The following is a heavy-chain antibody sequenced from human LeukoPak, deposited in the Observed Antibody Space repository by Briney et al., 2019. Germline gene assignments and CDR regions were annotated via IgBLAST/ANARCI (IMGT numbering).Heavy chain of an antibody. Sequence: GESLRLSCAASGFTFTTYWMTWVRQAPGKGLEWVANINQDGTEKYYVDSVKGRFTISRDNAKNSLFLQMNSLRVEDTAVYYCSGGSRFVDYWGRGTLVTVSS. V-gene: IGHV3-7*04. CDR3: SGGSRFVDY. CDR2: INQDGTEK. J-gene: IGHJ4*02. D-gene: IGHD3-10*01. CDR1: GFTFTTYW.